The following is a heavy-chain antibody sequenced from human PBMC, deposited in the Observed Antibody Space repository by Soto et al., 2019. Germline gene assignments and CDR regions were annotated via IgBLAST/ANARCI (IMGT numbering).Heavy chain of an antibody. J-gene: IGHJ3*02. CDR1: GYTFTSYG. CDR3: ARAYYYDSSGYYYGDAFDI. D-gene: IGHD3-22*01. V-gene: IGHV1-18*01. Sequence: ASVKVSCKASGYTFTSYGISWVRQAPGQGLEWMGWISAYNGNTNYAQKLQGRVTMTTDTSTSTAYMELRSLGSDDTAVYHCARAYYYDSSGYYYGDAFDIWGQGTMVTVSS. CDR2: ISAYNGNT.